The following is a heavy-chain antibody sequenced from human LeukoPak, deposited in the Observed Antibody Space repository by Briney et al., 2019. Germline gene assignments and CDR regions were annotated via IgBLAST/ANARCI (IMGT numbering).Heavy chain of an antibody. Sequence: GSVKVSCKVSGYTLTELSMHWVRQAPGKGHEWMGGFDPEDGETIYAQKFQGRVTMTEDTSTDTAYMELSSLRSEDTAVYYCATGFELDDAFDIWGQGTMVTVSS. CDR2: FDPEDGET. V-gene: IGHV1-24*01. J-gene: IGHJ3*02. CDR1: GYTLTELS. D-gene: IGHD3/OR15-3a*01. CDR3: ATGFELDDAFDI.